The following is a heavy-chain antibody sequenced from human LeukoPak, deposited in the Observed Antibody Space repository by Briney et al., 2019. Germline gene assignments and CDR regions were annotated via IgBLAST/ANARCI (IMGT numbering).Heavy chain of an antibody. CDR3: ARDTRTFDY. CDR1: GFTFSNYR. J-gene: IGHJ4*02. Sequence: GGSLRLSCAASGFTFSNYRMNWVRRAPGKGPEWVANINQDGSEKYYVDSVKGRFTISRDNAKNSLFLQLNSLRAEDTAVYYCARDTRTFDYWGQGTLVTVSS. D-gene: IGHD1-26*01. CDR2: INQDGSEK. V-gene: IGHV3-7*01.